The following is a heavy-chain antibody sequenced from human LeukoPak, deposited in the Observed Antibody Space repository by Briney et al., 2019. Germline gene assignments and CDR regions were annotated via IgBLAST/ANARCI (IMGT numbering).Heavy chain of an antibody. V-gene: IGHV4-39*07. CDR3: AREGSTSGTNWFDP. D-gene: IGHD3-10*01. J-gene: IGHJ5*02. CDR2: IYHSGST. CDR1: GGPISSSNYY. Sequence: SETLSLTCTASGGPISSSNYYWGWIRQPPGKGLEWIGSIYHSGSTYYNPSLKSRVTISVDTSKNQFSLKLTSVTAADTAVYYCAREGSTSGTNWFDPWGQGTLVTVSS.